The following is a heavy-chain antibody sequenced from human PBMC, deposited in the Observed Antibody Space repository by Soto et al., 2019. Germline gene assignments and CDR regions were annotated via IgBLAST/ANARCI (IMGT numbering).Heavy chain of an antibody. CDR2: INSDGSST. CDR1: GFTFSSYW. D-gene: IGHD3-9*01. V-gene: IGHV3-74*01. J-gene: IGHJ6*02. CDR3: ARGGYDILTGYFKYYYYGMDV. Sequence: GGSLRLSCAASGFTFSSYWMHWVRQAPGKGLVWVSRINSDGSSTSYADSVKGRFTISRDNAKDTLYLQMNSLRAEDTAVYYCARGGYDILTGYFKYYYYGMDVWGQGTTVTVSS.